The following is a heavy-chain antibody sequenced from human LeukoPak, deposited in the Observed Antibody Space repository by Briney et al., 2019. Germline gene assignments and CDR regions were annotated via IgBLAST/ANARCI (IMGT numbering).Heavy chain of an antibody. J-gene: IGHJ4*02. Sequence: PGGSLRLSCAASGFTFDDYAMHWVRQAPGKGLEWVSGISWNSGSIGYADSVKGRFTISRDNVKNSLYLQMNSLRAEDTALYYCAKATYYDILTGYDALDYWGQGTLVTVSS. V-gene: IGHV3-9*01. D-gene: IGHD3-9*01. CDR2: ISWNSGSI. CDR1: GFTFDDYA. CDR3: AKATYYDILTGYDALDY.